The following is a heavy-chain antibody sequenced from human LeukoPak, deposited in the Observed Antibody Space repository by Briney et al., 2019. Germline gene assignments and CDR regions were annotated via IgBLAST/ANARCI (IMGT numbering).Heavy chain of an antibody. J-gene: IGHJ4*02. CDR2: IKSDEITT. CDR1: GFTFSSYYW. CDR3: ASGAWTAYYFDY. Sequence: GGSLRLSCAASGFTFSSYYWMHWVRQAPGKGLVWVSRIKSDEITTNYADSVKGRFTISRDNAKNTLYLQMNSLRAEDTAVYYCASGAWTAYYFDYWGQGTLVTVSS. D-gene: IGHD3/OR15-3a*01. V-gene: IGHV3-74*01.